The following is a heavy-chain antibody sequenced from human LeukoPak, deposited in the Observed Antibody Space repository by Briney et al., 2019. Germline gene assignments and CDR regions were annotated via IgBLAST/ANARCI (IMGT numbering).Heavy chain of an antibody. J-gene: IGHJ3*02. V-gene: IGHV1-2*02. Sequence: GASVKVSCKAYGYIFTGYYMHWVRQAPGQGLEWMGWINPNSGDTNYAQKLQGGVTMTRDTSISTAYLELSRLRSDDTAVYYRARVDPLDDAFDIWGQGTMVTVSS. CDR2: INPNSGDT. CDR3: ARVDPLDDAFDI. CDR1: GYIFTGYY. D-gene: IGHD2-15*01.